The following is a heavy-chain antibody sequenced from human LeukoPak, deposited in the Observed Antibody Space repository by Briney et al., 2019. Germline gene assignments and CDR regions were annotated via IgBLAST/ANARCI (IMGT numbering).Heavy chain of an antibody. CDR1: GFTFSSYW. V-gene: IGHV3-7*01. J-gene: IGHJ6*02. D-gene: IGHD2-21*01. CDR3: ARVPVESIIFPYYYYGMDV. Sequence: GGSLRFSCAASGFTFSSYWMSWVRQAPGKGLEWVANIKQDGSEKYYVDSVKGRFTISRDNAKNSLYLQMNSLRAEDTAVYYCARVPVESIIFPYYYYGMDVWGQGTTVTVSS. CDR2: IKQDGSEK.